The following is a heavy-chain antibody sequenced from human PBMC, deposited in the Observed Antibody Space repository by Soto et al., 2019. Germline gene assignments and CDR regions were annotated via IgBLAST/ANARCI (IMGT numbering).Heavy chain of an antibody. CDR3: ARVYSSSTSCYTYCMGV. CDR2: IRSSSSYI. Sequence: GGSLRLSCAASGFTFSSYSMNWVRQAPGKGLEWVSSIRSSSSYIYYADSVKGRFTISRDNAKNSLYLQMNSLRAEDTAVYYCARVYSSSTSCYTYCMGVRSQRNTVTV. V-gene: IGHV3-21*01. D-gene: IGHD2-2*02. CDR1: GFTFSSYS. J-gene: IGHJ6*02.